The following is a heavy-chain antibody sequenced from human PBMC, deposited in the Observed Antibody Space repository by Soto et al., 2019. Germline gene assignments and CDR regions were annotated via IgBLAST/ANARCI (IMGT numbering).Heavy chain of an antibody. CDR1: GFTFSSYW. J-gene: IGHJ6*03. CDR2: IKQDGNEK. Sequence: GGSLRLSCAASGFTFSSYWMSWVRQTPGKGLEWVADIKQDGNEKYYGDSVKGRFTISRDNAENSLYLQMNSLRAEDTALYYCARIAVPPGSYYYHMDVWGKGTTVTVSS. V-gene: IGHV3-7*01. D-gene: IGHD2-21*01. CDR3: ARIAVPPGSYYYHMDV.